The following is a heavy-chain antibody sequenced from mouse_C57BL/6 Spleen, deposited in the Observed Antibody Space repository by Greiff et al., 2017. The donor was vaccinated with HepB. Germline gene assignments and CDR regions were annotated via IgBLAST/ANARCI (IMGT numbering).Heavy chain of an antibody. J-gene: IGHJ2*01. CDR1: GYTFTSYW. D-gene: IGHD1-1*01. CDR3: ARGIYYYGSDY. Sequence: QVQLQQPGAELVKPGASVKLSCKASGYTFTSYWMHWVKQRPGRGLEWIGRNDPNSGDTKYNEKFKSKATLTVDKPSSTAYMQLSSLTSEDSAVYYCARGIYYYGSDYWGQGTTLTVSS. CDR2: NDPNSGDT. V-gene: IGHV1-72*01.